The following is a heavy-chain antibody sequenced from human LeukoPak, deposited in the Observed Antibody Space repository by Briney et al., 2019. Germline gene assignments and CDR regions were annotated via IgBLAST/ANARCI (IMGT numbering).Heavy chain of an antibody. CDR1: GGTFSSYA. Sequence: GASVKVSCKASGGTFSSYAISWVRQAPGQGLEWMGGIIPIFGTANYAQKFQGRVTITADESTSTAYMELGSLRSEDTAVYYCARESIVAAGTGGFDYWGQGTLVTVSS. V-gene: IGHV1-69*13. CDR2: IIPIFGTA. CDR3: ARESIVAAGTGGFDY. D-gene: IGHD6-13*01. J-gene: IGHJ4*02.